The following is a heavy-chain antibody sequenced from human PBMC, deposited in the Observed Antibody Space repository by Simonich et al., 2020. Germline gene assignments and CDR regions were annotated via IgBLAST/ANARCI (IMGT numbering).Heavy chain of an antibody. CDR1: GYSFTSYW. Sequence: EVQLVQSGAEVKKPGESLKISCKGSGYSFTSYWIGWVHQMPGKGLEWMGIIEPDDAETRYSPSVQGQVTISADKSISTAYLQWSSRKASDTAMYYCARQLNDFDIWGQGTMVTVSS. D-gene: IGHD1-1*01. CDR2: IEPDDAET. V-gene: IGHV5-51*07. CDR3: ARQLNDFDI. J-gene: IGHJ3*02.